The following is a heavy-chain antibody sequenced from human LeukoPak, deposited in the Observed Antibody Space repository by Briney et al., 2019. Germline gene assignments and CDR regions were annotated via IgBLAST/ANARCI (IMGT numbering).Heavy chain of an antibody. V-gene: IGHV4-59*01. D-gene: IGHD1-14*01. Sequence: SETLSLTCTVSGGSISSYYWSWIRQPPGKGLEWIGYIYYSGTTNYNPSLKSRVTISVDTSKKEISLKLSSVTAADTAVYYCARGRYGTISRGWFDPWGQGTLVTVSS. J-gene: IGHJ5*02. CDR2: IYYSGTT. CDR1: GGSISSYY. CDR3: ARGRYGTISRGWFDP.